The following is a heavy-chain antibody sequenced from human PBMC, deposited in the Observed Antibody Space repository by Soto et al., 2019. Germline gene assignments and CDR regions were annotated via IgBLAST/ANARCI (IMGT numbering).Heavy chain of an antibody. CDR2: TYYRSKWYN. CDR1: GDSVSSNSAA. J-gene: IGHJ6*03. Sequence: SQTLSLTCAISGDSVSSNSAAWNWIRQSPSRGLEWLGRTYYRSKWYNDYAVSVKSRITINPDTSKNQFSLQLNSVTPEDTAVNYCATDTNIVATKAHYHYYYYWGGWRNGTTVTVSS. V-gene: IGHV6-1*01. D-gene: IGHD5-12*01. CDR3: ATDTNIVATKAHYHYYYYWGG.